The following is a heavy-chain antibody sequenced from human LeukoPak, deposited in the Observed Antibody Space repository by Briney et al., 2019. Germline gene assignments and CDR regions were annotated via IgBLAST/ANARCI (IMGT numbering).Heavy chain of an antibody. Sequence: ASVKVSCKASGYIFTSYRMNWVRQAPGQGLEWMGWISAYNGNTNYAQKLQGRVTMATDTSTSTAYMELRSLRSDDTAVYYCARDQRGVLLWHWGQGTLVTVSS. J-gene: IGHJ1*01. CDR2: ISAYNGNT. CDR1: GYIFTSYR. V-gene: IGHV1-18*01. CDR3: ARDQRGVLLWH. D-gene: IGHD3-10*01.